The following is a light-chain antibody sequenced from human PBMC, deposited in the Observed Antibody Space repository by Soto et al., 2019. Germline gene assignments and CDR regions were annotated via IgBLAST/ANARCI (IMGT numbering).Light chain of an antibody. Sequence: EMVMTQSPATLSVSPGERATLSCRASQSVSSNLAWYQQKPGQAPRLLIYGASTRATGIPAGFSGSGSGTEFTLTISSLQSEDFAVYYCQQYNNWPRTFGQGTKVDIK. J-gene: IGKJ1*01. CDR1: QSVSSN. V-gene: IGKV3-15*01. CDR2: GAS. CDR3: QQYNNWPRT.